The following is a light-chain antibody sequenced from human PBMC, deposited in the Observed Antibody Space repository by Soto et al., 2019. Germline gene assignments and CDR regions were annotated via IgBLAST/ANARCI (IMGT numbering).Light chain of an antibody. Sequence: QSALTQTPSVSGAPGQRVTISCTGSNSNIGAGYDVHWYQHLPGRAPKLLIFGNTNRPSGVPDRFSGSKSGTSASLAITGLQPEDEADYYCQSFDNSLNGLYVFGSGTKLTVL. CDR2: GNT. CDR3: QSFDNSLNGLYV. J-gene: IGLJ1*01. V-gene: IGLV1-40*01. CDR1: NSNIGAGYD.